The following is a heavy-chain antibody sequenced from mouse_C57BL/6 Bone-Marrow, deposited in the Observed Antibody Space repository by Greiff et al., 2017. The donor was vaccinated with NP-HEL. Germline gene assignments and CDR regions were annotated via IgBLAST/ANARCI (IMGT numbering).Heavy chain of an antibody. Sequence: EVKLVESGGGLVQPGGSLKLSCAASGFTFSDYGMAWVRQAPRKGPEWVAFISNLAYSIYYADTVTGRFTISRENAKNTLYLEMSSLRSEDTAMYYCARQDYYGSSYWFAYWGQGTLVTVSA. CDR2: ISNLAYSI. D-gene: IGHD1-1*01. CDR1: GFTFSDYG. V-gene: IGHV5-15*01. J-gene: IGHJ3*01. CDR3: ARQDYYGSSYWFAY.